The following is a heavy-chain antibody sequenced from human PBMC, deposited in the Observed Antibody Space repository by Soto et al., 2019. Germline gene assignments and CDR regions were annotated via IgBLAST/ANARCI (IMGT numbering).Heavy chain of an antibody. D-gene: IGHD4-4*01. CDR1: GFTFSDYY. V-gene: IGHV3-11*01. J-gene: IGHJ5*02. Sequence: GGSLRLSCAASGFTFSDYYMSWIRQAPGKGLEWVSYISSSGSTIYYADSVKGRFTISRDNAKNSLYLQMNSLRAEDTAVYYCARARNSVEYNWFDPCGQGTLVTVYS. CDR3: ARARNSVEYNWFDP. CDR2: ISSSGSTI.